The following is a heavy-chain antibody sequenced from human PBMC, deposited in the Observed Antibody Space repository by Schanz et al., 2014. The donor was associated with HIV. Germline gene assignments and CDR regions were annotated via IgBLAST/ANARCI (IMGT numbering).Heavy chain of an antibody. CDR1: GFTFSTYA. Sequence: EVQLLESGGGLVQPGGSLRLSCVASGFTFSTYAMSWVRQAPGKGLEWVSRKSDGSSTSYADSVKGRFTISRDNAKNTLYLQMSSLRVEDTALYFCANDPELTTITGYFDSWGQGTLVTVSS. D-gene: IGHD4-4*01. CDR3: ANDPELTTITGYFDS. V-gene: IGHV3-23*01. CDR2: KSDGSST. J-gene: IGHJ4*02.